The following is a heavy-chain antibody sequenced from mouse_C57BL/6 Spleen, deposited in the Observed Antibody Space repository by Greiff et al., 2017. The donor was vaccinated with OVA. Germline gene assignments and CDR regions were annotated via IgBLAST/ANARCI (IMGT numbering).Heavy chain of an antibody. CDR2: ISSGGDYI. CDR3: TRDPPYFDV. Sequence: EVMLVESGEGLVKPGGSLKLSCAASGFTFSSYAMSWVRQTPEKRLEWVAYISSGGDYIYYADTVKGRFTISRDNAKNTLYLQMSSLKSEDTAMYYCTRDPPYFDVWGTGTTVTVSS. V-gene: IGHV5-9-1*02. J-gene: IGHJ1*03. CDR1: GFTFSSYA.